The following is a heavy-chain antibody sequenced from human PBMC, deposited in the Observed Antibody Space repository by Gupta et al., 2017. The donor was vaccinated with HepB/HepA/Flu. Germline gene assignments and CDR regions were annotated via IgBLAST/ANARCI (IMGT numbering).Heavy chain of an antibody. V-gene: IGHV3-30*18. D-gene: IGHD6-19*01. CDR2: ISYDGNSK. CDR1: GFSFSNNG. J-gene: IGHJ5*02. CDR3: AKDLYNSGWYNFFDP. Sequence: QVQLVESGGGVVQPGGSLSLSCAASGFSFSNNGMHWVRQAPGKGLEWVSMISYDGNSKHYIDSVKGRFTISRDNSRNTLYLQMNSLRAEDTAVYFCAKDLYNSGWYNFFDPWGQGTLVTVSS.